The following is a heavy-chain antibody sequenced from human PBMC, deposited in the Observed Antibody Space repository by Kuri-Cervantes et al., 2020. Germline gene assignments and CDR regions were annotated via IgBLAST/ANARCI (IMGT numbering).Heavy chain of an antibody. D-gene: IGHD1-26*01. Sequence: GESLKISCAASGFTFKSYWMSWVRQAPGKGLEWVSYISSSSSTIYYADSVKGRFTISRDNAKNSLYLQMNSLRDEDTAVYYCATFPKWGFDYWGQGTLVTVSS. V-gene: IGHV3-48*02. J-gene: IGHJ4*02. CDR2: ISSSSSTI. CDR1: GFTFKSYW. CDR3: ATFPKWGFDY.